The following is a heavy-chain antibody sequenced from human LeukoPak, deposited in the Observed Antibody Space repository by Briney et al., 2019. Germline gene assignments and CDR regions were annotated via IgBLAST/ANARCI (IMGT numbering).Heavy chain of an antibody. D-gene: IGHD4-11*01. CDR3: ASYDYSKTQDGMDV. CDR2: IYYSGST. CDR1: GGSISSGGYY. Sequence: SETLSLTCTVSGGSISSGGYYWSWIRQHPGKGLEWIGYIYYSGSTYYNPSLKSRVTISVDTSKNQFPLKLSSVTAADTAVYYCASYDYSKTQDGMDVWGQGTTVTVSS. V-gene: IGHV4-31*03. J-gene: IGHJ6*02.